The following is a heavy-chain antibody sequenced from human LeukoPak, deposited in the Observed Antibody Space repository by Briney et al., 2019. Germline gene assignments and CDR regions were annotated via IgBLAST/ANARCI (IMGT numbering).Heavy chain of an antibody. CDR1: GYTLTELS. J-gene: IGHJ5*02. CDR2: FDPEDGET. D-gene: IGHD6-6*01. V-gene: IGHV1-24*01. Sequence: GASVKVSCKVSGYTLTELSMHWVRQAPGKGLEWMGGFDPEDGETIYAQKFQGRVTMTEDTSTDTAYMELSSPRSEDTAVYYCATTLAARPGDLGFDPWGQGTLVTVSS. CDR3: ATTLAARPGDLGFDP.